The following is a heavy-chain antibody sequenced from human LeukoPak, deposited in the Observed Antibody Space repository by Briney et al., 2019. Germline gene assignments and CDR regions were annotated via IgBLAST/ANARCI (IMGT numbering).Heavy chain of an antibody. V-gene: IGHV4-59*01. CDR1: GGSISSYY. Sequence: SETLSLTCTVSGGSISSYYWSWIRQPPGRGLEWIAYIYYSGSTNYNPSLKSRVTISVDTSKNQFSLKLSSVTAADTAVYYCARAYTTSSATLGYWGRGTLVTVSS. J-gene: IGHJ4*02. CDR3: ARAYTTSSATLGY. D-gene: IGHD6-6*01. CDR2: IYYSGST.